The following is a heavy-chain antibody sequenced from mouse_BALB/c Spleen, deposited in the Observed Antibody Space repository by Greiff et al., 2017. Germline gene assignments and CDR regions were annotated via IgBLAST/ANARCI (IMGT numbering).Heavy chain of an antibody. J-gene: IGHJ3*01. CDR2: INPSNGRT. CDR1: GYTFTSYW. CDR3: ARGYAYFAY. Sequence: VQLQQSGAELMKPGASVKLSCKASGYTFTSYWMHWVKQRPGQGLEWIGEINPSNGRTNYNEKFKSKATLTVDKSSSTAYMQLSSLTSEDSAVYYCARGYAYFAYWGQGTLVTVSA. V-gene: IGHV1S81*02. D-gene: IGHD2-2*01.